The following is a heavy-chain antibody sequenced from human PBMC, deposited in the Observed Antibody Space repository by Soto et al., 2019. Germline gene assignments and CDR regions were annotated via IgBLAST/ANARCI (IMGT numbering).Heavy chain of an antibody. V-gene: IGHV3-7*02. CDR3: ARIDYRTSSPWDY. J-gene: IGHJ4*02. CDR1: GFTFRNHW. Sequence: EVQLVESGGGLVQPGGSLRLSCAASGFTFRNHWMSWVRQAPGKGLDWVANIKQDGSDKYYADSVKGRFTISRDNAKNSLYLQMNSLRAEDTAVYYCARIDYRTSSPWDYWGQGTLVTVSS. D-gene: IGHD3-16*02. CDR2: IKQDGSDK.